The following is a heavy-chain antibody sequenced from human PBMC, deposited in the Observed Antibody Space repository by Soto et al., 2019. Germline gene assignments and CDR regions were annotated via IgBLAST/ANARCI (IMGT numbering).Heavy chain of an antibody. V-gene: IGHV3-23*01. CDR3: AKYTIFGVVIIRHYYYYGMDV. D-gene: IGHD3-3*01. Sequence: GGSLRLSCAASGFTFGSYAMSWVRQGPGKGLEWVSAISGSGGSTYYADSVKGRFTISRDNSKNTLYLQMNSLRAEDTAVYYCAKYTIFGVVIIRHYYYYGMDVWGQGTTVTVSS. CDR2: ISGSGGST. CDR1: GFTFGSYA. J-gene: IGHJ6*02.